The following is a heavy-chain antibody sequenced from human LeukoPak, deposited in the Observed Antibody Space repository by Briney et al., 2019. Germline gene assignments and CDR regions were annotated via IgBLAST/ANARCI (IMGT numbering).Heavy chain of an antibody. CDR3: VKDVYYASGSYYKF. J-gene: IGHJ4*02. CDR2: ISGSGGST. CDR1: GFTFSSYA. D-gene: IGHD3-10*01. V-gene: IGHV3-23*01. Sequence: GGSLRLSCAASGFTFSSYAMSWVRQAPGRGLEWVSGISGSGGSTYYADSVKGRFTISRDNFKNTLYLQMNSLRAEDTALYYCVKDVYYASGSYYKFWGQGTLVTVSS.